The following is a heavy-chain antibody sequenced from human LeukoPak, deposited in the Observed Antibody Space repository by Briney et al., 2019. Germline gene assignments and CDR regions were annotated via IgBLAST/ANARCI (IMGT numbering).Heavy chain of an antibody. J-gene: IGHJ4*02. CDR2: IFSPAHS. V-gene: IGHV4-59*08. Sequence: KGLLWISYIFSPAHSTPPPSFKRRVSISLPTSKAQISLKLYSVTAADTAVYYCARHRFASPLDSWGQGTLVTVSS. D-gene: IGHD2-21*01. CDR3: ARHRFASPLDS.